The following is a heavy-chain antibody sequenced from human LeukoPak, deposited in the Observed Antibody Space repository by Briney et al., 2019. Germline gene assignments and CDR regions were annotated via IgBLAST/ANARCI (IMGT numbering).Heavy chain of an antibody. CDR3: ARARYNWNDVADY. Sequence: GGSLRLSCAASGFTFSSYWMSWVRQAPGKGLEWVAHIKQDGSEKYYVDSVKGRFTISRDNAKNSLYLQMNSLRAEDTAVYYCARARYNWNDVADYWGQGTLVTVSS. V-gene: IGHV3-7*03. J-gene: IGHJ4*02. D-gene: IGHD1-1*01. CDR1: GFTFSSYW. CDR2: IKQDGSEK.